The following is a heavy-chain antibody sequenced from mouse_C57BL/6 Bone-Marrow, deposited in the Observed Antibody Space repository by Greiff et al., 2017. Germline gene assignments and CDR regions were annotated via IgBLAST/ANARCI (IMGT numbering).Heavy chain of an antibody. CDR1: GYTFTSYW. J-gene: IGHJ4*01. CDR3: ARFWEWYYCAMDF. V-gene: IGHV1-7*01. D-gene: IGHD4-1*01. Sequence: QVQLKESGAELVKPGASVKLSCKASGYTFTSYWMHWVKQRPGQGLEWIGYINPSSGYTNYNEKFKGKATLTADKSSSTAYMQLSSLTYEDSAVYYCARFWEWYYCAMDFWGQGTAVTVSS. CDR2: INPSSGYT.